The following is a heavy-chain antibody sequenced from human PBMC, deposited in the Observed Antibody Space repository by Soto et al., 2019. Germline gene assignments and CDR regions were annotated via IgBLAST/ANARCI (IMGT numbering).Heavy chain of an antibody. CDR2: ISAYNGNT. J-gene: IGHJ6*02. CDR3: ASVPVAGPYYYYYGMDV. CDR1: GYTFTSYG. Sequence: ASVTVSCKASGYTFTSYGISWVSQATGQGLEWMGWISAYNGNTNYAQKLQGRVTMTTDTSTSTAYMELRSLRSDDTVVYYCASVPVAGPYYYYYGMDVWGQGTTVTVSS. D-gene: IGHD6-19*01. V-gene: IGHV1-18*01.